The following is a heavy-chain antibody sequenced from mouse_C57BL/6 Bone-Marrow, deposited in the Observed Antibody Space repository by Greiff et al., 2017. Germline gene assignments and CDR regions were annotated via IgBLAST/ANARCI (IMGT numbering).Heavy chain of an antibody. V-gene: IGHV1-81*01. D-gene: IGHD5-1*01. CDR2: IYPRSGNT. CDR1: GYTFTSYG. CDR3: ARSRGGSNYFDY. Sequence: VQLQQSGAELARPGASVKLSCKASGYTFTSYGISWVKQRTGQGLEWIGEIYPRSGNTYYNEKFKGKATLTADKSSSTAYMELRSLTSEAAAVYFDARSRGGSNYFDYWGQGTTLTVSS. J-gene: IGHJ2*01.